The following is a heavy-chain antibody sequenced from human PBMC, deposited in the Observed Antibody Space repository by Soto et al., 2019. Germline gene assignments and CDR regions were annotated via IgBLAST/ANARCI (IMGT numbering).Heavy chain of an antibody. D-gene: IGHD2-8*01. V-gene: IGHV4-30-2*01. CDR3: ASGSSPSLMVYALPRGGWFDP. CDR2: IYHSGST. CDR1: GGSSSSGGYS. Sequence: SLSLTCAVSGGSSSSGGYSCSWIRQPPVKGLECIGYIYHSGSTYYNPSLKSLVTISVDRSKNQFSLKLSSVTAADTAVYYRASGSSPSLMVYALPRGGWFDPWGQGTLVTVSS. J-gene: IGHJ5*02.